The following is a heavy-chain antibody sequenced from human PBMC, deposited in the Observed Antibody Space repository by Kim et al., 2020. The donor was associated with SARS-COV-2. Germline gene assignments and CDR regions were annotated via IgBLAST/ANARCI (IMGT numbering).Heavy chain of an antibody. CDR3: AKERGVSYPLAIWDY. J-gene: IGHJ4*01. D-gene: IGHD2-2*02. V-gene: IGHV3-23*01. Sequence: GGSLRLSCTAYGFTFRNYGMTWVRQAPGKGLEWVSVISGSGGSTYYGDSVKGRFTISRDNSKNTVFLQMNSLTAEDTAVYYCAKERGVSYPLAIWDY. CDR1: GFTFRNYG. CDR2: ISGSGGST.